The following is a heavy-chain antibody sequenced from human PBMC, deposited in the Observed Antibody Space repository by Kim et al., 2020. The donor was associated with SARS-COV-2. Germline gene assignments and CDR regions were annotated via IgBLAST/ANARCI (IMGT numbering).Heavy chain of an antibody. V-gene: IGHV4-34*01. CDR2: INHSGST. CDR1: GGSFSGYY. D-gene: IGHD5-12*01. CDR3: ARGRREHNSNRVATITYFDY. Sequence: SETLSLTCAVYGGSFSGYYWSWIRQPPGKGLEWIGEINHSGSTNYNPSLKSRVTISVDTSKNQFSLKLSSVTAADTAVYYCARGRREHNSNRVATITYFDYWGQGTLVTVSS. J-gene: IGHJ4*02.